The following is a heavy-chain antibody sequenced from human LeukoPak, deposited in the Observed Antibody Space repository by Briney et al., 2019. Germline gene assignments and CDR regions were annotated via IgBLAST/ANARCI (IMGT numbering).Heavy chain of an antibody. D-gene: IGHD4-11*01. CDR2: IRNDGSNK. Sequence: GGSLRLSCAASGSIFSGYGMHWVRQAPGKGLEWVAFIRNDGSNKYYTDSVKGRFTISRDDSKNTVYLQMNSLRAEDSAVYYCAKRSDYGNYNSDYWGQGTLVTVSS. CDR1: GSIFSGYG. J-gene: IGHJ4*02. V-gene: IGHV3-30*02. CDR3: AKRSDYGNYNSDY.